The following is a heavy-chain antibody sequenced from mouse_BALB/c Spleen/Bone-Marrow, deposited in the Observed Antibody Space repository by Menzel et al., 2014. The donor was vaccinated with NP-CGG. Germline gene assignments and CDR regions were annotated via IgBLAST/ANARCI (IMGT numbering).Heavy chain of an antibody. J-gene: IGHJ2*01. CDR1: GFDFSRYW. CDR2: INPDSSTI. V-gene: IGHV4-1*02. CDR3: ARQGYYGYSDY. D-gene: IGHD1-2*01. Sequence: EVHLVESGGGLVQPGGSLKLSCAASGFDFSRYWMSWVRQAPGKGLEWIGEINPDSSTINYTPSLKDKFIISRDNAKNTLYLQMRKVRSEGTALYYCARQGYYGYSDYWGQGTTLTVSS.